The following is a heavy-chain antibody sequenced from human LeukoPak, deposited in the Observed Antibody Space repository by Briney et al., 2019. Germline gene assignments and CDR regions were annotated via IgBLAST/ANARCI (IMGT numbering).Heavy chain of an antibody. Sequence: ASVKVSCKASGYTFTSYYMHWVRQAPGQGLEWMRWINPNSGGTNYAQKFQGRVTMTRDTSISTAYMELSRLRSDDTAVYYYARVAVAGMLDAFDIWGQGTMVTVSS. CDR3: ARVAVAGMLDAFDI. CDR1: GYTFTSYY. V-gene: IGHV1-2*02. J-gene: IGHJ3*02. D-gene: IGHD6-19*01. CDR2: INPNSGGT.